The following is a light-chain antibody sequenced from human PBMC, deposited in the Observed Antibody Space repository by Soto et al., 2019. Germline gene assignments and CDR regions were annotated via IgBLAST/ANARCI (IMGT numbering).Light chain of an antibody. CDR1: QSVTSSF. V-gene: IGKV3-20*01. CDR2: GAS. Sequence: EIVLTQSPGTLSLSPGDRATLSCRASQSVTSSFLAWYRQKPGQAPRLLIYGASNRATGIPDRFSGSGSGTDFTLTISRLQPEDFAVYYCQQYGSSPRTFGQGTKVDIK. J-gene: IGKJ1*01. CDR3: QQYGSSPRT.